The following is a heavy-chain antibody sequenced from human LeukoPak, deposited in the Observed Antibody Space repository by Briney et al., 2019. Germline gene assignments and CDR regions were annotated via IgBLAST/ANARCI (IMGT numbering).Heavy chain of an antibody. V-gene: IGHV1-2*02. CDR1: GYTFTSYY. CDR3: AKALGYCSGGSCPHLGFDI. D-gene: IGHD2-15*01. Sequence: ASVKVSCKASGYTFTSYYMHWVRQAPGQGLEWMGWINPDSGGTNYAPKFQGRVTMTRDTSISTAYMELSGLTSEDTAVYYCAKALGYCSGGSCPHLGFDIWGQGTMVTVSS. J-gene: IGHJ3*02. CDR2: INPDSGGT.